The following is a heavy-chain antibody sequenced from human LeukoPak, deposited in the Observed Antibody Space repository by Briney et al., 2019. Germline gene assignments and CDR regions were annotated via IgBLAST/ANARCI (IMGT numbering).Heavy chain of an antibody. D-gene: IGHD3-10*01. Sequence: YPGGSLRLSCAASGFTFGSSAMSWVRQAPGKGLEWVSAISGSGGSTYYADSVKGRFTISRDNSKNTLYLQMNSLRVEDTAVYYCAKDQMVRGVITLKNYYYGMDVWGQGTTVTVSS. V-gene: IGHV3-23*01. CDR1: GFTFGSSA. CDR3: AKDQMVRGVITLKNYYYGMDV. CDR2: ISGSGGST. J-gene: IGHJ6*02.